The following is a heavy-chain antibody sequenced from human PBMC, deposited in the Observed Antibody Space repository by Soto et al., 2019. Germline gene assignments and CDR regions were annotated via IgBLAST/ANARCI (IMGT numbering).Heavy chain of an antibody. CDR2: INHSGST. D-gene: IGHD3-10*01. V-gene: IGHV4-34*01. CDR3: ARMRNVLLWFGELFFDY. CDR1: GGSFRGHY. Sequence: SETQRHTCAVDGGSFRGHYWSWIRTTPGKGLEWIGEINHSGSTNYNPSLKSRVTISVDTSKNQFSLKLSSVTAADTAVYYCARMRNVLLWFGELFFDYWGQGTLVTVS. J-gene: IGHJ4*02.